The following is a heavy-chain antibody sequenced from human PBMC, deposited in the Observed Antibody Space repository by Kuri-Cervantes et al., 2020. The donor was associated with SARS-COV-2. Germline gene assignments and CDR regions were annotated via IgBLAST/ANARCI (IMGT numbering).Heavy chain of an antibody. D-gene: IGHD3-3*01. CDR3: ARAPYDFWSGYYPYGTDV. J-gene: IGHJ6*02. CDR2: IYYSGST. CDR1: GGSISSYY. V-gene: IGHV4-59*01. Sequence: GSLRLSCIVSGGSISSYYWSWIRQPPGKGLEWIGYIYYSGSTNYNPSLKSRVTISVDTSKNQFSLKLSSVTAADTAVYYCARAPYDFWSGYYPYGTDVWGQGTTVTVSS.